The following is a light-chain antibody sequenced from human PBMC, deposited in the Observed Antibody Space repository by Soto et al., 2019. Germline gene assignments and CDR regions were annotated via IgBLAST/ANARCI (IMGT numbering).Light chain of an antibody. CDR3: SSSTSSSTPYV. CDR1: SSDVGGYNY. CDR2: DVS. V-gene: IGLV2-14*01. Sequence: QSVLTQPASVSGSPGQSITISCTGTSSDVGGYNYVSWYQQHPGKAPKLMIYDVSNRPSGVSNRFYGSKSGNTASLTISGLQAEDEADYYCSSSTSSSTPYVFGTGTKVTVL. J-gene: IGLJ1*01.